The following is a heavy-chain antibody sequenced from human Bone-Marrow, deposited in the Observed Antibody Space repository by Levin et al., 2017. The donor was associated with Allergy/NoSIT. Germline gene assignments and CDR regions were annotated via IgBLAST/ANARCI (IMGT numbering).Heavy chain of an antibody. CDR3: ARTAGMATAKYYFDS. J-gene: IGHJ4*02. D-gene: IGHD3-10*01. CDR1: GGSIRSDAYY. Sequence: SCTVSGGSIRSDAYYWTWIRQSPEKGMEWIGALFYNGYTYSNPSLKSRITISVDTSKNQFSLSLTSVTAADTATYYCARTAGMATAKYYFDSWGQGTLVTVSS. CDR2: LFYNGYT. V-gene: IGHV4-39*01.